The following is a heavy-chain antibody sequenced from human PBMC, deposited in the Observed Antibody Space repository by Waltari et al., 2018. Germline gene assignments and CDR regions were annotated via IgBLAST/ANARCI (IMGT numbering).Heavy chain of an antibody. D-gene: IGHD2-2*02. V-gene: IGHV4-38-2*01. CDR1: GYLINSGYY. Sequence: QVQLQESGPGLVRPSETLSLTCVVSGYLINSGYYWGWVRQTPGKGLQWIGSIYHGGLTYYNPSLKSRLTLSVDTSRNQFSLKLTSVTAADTAIYYCVRSGLGYCTSSTCYKNDDWGQGTLVTVSS. J-gene: IGHJ4*02. CDR2: IYHGGLT. CDR3: VRSGLGYCTSSTCYKNDD.